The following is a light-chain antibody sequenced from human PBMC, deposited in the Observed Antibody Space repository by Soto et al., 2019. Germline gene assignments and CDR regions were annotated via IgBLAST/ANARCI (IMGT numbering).Light chain of an antibody. CDR1: NSDVGAYNY. V-gene: IGLV2-14*03. CDR3: NSYRGSSPVYV. Sequence: QSALTQPASVSGSPGQSVTISCTGTNSDVGAYNYASWYQQHPGQAPRLLIYDISNRPSGVSDRFSGSKSGNTASLTISGLQAEDEADYYCNSYRGSSPVYVFGTGTKLTVL. CDR2: DIS. J-gene: IGLJ1*01.